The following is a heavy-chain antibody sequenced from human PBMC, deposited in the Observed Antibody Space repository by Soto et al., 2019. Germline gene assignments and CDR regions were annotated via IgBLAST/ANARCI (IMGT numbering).Heavy chain of an antibody. CDR3: AREGGIVGATAADY. CDR2: IYYSGST. D-gene: IGHD1-26*01. Sequence: QVQLQESGPGLVKPSQTLSLTCTVSGGSISSGGYYWSWIRQHPGKGLEWIGYIYYSGSTYYNPSLKSRVTIXVXTPXNQFSLKLSSVTAADTAVYYCAREGGIVGATAADYWGQGTLVTVSS. V-gene: IGHV4-31*03. CDR1: GGSISSGGYY. J-gene: IGHJ4*02.